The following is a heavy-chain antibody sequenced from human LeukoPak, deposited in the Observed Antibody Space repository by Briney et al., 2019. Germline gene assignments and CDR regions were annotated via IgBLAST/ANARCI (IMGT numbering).Heavy chain of an antibody. CDR3: ARGDDSSGWYLDY. CDR2: ISSSSSTI. J-gene: IGHJ4*02. CDR1: GFTFSSYS. D-gene: IGHD6-19*01. V-gene: IGHV3-48*02. Sequence: GGSLRLSCAASGFTFSSYSMNWVRQAPGKGLEWVSYISSSSSTIYYADSVKGRFTISRDNAKNSLYLQMNSLRDKDTAVYYCARGDDSSGWYLDYWGQGTLVTVSS.